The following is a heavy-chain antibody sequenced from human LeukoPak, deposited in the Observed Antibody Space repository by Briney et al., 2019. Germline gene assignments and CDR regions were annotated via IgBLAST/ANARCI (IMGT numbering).Heavy chain of an antibody. V-gene: IGHV3-23*01. D-gene: IGHD3-10*01. CDR2: ISGSGGST. J-gene: IGHJ4*02. CDR1: GFTFSSYA. Sequence: PGRSLRLSCAASGFTFSSYAMSWVRQAPGKGLEWVSAISGSGGSTYYADSVKGRFTISRDNSKNTLYLQMNSLRAEDTAVYYCAKGGLWGYGSGSYTIDYWGQGTLATVSS. CDR3: AKGGLWGYGSGSYTIDY.